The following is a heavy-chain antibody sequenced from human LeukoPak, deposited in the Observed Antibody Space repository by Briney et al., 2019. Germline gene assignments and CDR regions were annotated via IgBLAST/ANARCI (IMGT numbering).Heavy chain of an antibody. CDR2: MNPNSGNT. CDR1: GYTFTSYD. V-gene: IGHV1-8*03. CDR3: VRCPSSSWDLSTWFDY. D-gene: IGHD6-13*01. J-gene: IGHJ4*02. Sequence: ASVKVSCKASGYTFTSYDINWVRQATGQGLEWMGWMNPNSGNTGYAQKFQGRVTITRNTSISTAYMELSSLRSEDTAVYYCVRCPSSSWDLSTWFDYWGQGTLVTVSS.